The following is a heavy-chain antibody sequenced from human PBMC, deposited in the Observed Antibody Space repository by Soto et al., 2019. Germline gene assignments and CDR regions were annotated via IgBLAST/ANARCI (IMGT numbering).Heavy chain of an antibody. J-gene: IGHJ6*03. CDR1: GGSLSNYY. D-gene: IGHD1-20*01. CDR2: IYSSGST. Sequence: SETLSLTCTVSGGSLSNYYWSWIRQPPGKGLEWIGYIYSSGSTNYNPSLKSRITMSIDTSKNQFSLKLSSVTAADTAVYYCATDTITYYYHYMDVWGKGTTVTVSS. CDR3: ATDTITYYYHYMDV. V-gene: IGHV4-59*01.